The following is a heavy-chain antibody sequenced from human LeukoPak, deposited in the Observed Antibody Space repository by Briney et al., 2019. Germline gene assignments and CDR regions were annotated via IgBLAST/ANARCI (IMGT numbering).Heavy chain of an antibody. J-gene: IGHJ6*04. CDR1: GFTVSSNY. CDR2: TYSGGTT. CDR3: AELGITMIGGV. V-gene: IGHV3-66*01. D-gene: IGHD3-10*02. Sequence: GGSLRLSCVASGFTVSSNYMNWVRQAPGKGLEWVSITYSGGTTKYVDSVKGRFTVSRDIFKSALYLQMNSLRAEDTAVYYCAELGITMIGGVWGKGTTVTISS.